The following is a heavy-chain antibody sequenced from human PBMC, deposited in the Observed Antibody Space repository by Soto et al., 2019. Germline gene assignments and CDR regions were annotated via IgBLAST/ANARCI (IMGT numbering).Heavy chain of an antibody. J-gene: IGHJ4*02. CDR1: GYTFTGYY. D-gene: IGHD6-13*01. CDR3: ARDCGNSWPRNFDY. CDR2: INTQAGGT. V-gene: IGHV1-2*02. Sequence: QVHLVQSGAEVKKPGASVKVSCKASGYTFTGYYMHWVRQAPGQGLEWMGWINTQAGGTSYAQRFQGRVTMTRDTSMNTAYMELSRLRSDDTAVYYCARDCGNSWPRNFDYWGQGTLVTVSS.